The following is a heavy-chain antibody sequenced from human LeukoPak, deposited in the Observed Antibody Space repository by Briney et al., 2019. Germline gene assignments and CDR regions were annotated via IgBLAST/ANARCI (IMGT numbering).Heavy chain of an antibody. Sequence: SVKVSCKASGGTFSSYAISWVRQAPGQGLEWMGGIIPIFGTANYAQKFQGRVTITTDESTSTAYMELSSLRSEDTAVYYCAFADSWSGYYYESRDYWGQGTLVTVSS. CDR2: IIPIFGTA. D-gene: IGHD3-3*01. CDR3: AFADSWSGYYYESRDY. CDR1: GGTFSSYA. V-gene: IGHV1-69*05. J-gene: IGHJ4*02.